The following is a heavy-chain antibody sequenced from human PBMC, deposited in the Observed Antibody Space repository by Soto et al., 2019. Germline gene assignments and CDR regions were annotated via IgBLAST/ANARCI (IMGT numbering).Heavy chain of an antibody. CDR2: IYHSGST. Sequence: SETLSLTCTVSDGSIRELYWSWIMQPPGKGLEWIGDIYHSGSTNYNPSLKSRVTISVDKSKNQFSLNLSSVTAADTAVYYCARDQNGSGNYYTRYFDYWGQGTLVTVSS. D-gene: IGHD3-10*01. CDR3: ARDQNGSGNYYTRYFDY. V-gene: IGHV4-59*12. CDR1: DGSIRELY. J-gene: IGHJ4*02.